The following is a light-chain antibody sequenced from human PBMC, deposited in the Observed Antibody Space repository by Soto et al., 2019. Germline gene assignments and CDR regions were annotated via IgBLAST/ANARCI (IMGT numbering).Light chain of an antibody. J-gene: IGLJ2*01. CDR3: AAWDDSLSAVV. Sequence: QSVLTQSPSASGTPGQRVTISCSGSRSNIGTYTVNWYQQLPGTAPTLLIYRNHQRPSGVPDRFSGSKSGTSASLAISGPQSEDEADYYCAAWDDSLSAVVFGGGTKLTVL. CDR1: RSNIGTYT. V-gene: IGLV1-44*01. CDR2: RNH.